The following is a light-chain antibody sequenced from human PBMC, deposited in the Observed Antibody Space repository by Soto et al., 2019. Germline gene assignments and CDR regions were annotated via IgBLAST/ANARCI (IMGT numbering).Light chain of an antibody. CDR2: KVS. J-gene: IGLJ1*01. V-gene: IGLV2-8*01. CDR3: SSYAAPNLRV. Sequence: QSALTQPPSASGSPGQSVTISCTGTSSDVGGHDFVAWYQQHPGKAPKLVIYKVSKRPSGVPDRFSGSKSGNRASLTVSGLQADDEADYYCSSYAAPNLRVFGTGTKLTVL. CDR1: SSDVGGHDF.